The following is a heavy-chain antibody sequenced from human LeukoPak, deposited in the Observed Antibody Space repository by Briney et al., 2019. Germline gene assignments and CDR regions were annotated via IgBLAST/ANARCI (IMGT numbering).Heavy chain of an antibody. V-gene: IGHV3-7*03. Sequence: PGGSLRLSWAGSGFTFSSYWMTWVRQAPGKGLEWVANIKQDGSEKYYVDSVKGRFAISRDNAKNSLYLQMNSLTAEDTAVYYCARPRDSGWSKTWDYWGQGTLVTVSS. J-gene: IGHJ4*02. CDR2: IKQDGSEK. CDR1: GFTFSSYW. CDR3: ARPRDSGWSKTWDY. D-gene: IGHD6-13*01.